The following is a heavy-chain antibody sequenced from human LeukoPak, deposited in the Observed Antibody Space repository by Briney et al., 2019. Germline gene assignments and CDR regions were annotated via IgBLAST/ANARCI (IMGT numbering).Heavy chain of an antibody. Sequence: GGSLRLSCAASGFTVSSNYMSWVRQAPGKGLEWVSVIYSGGSTYYADSVKGRFTISRDNSKNTLYLQTNSLRAEDTAVYYCARDCSSTSCFDYWGQGTLVTVSS. J-gene: IGHJ4*02. CDR2: IYSGGST. CDR1: GFTVSSNY. CDR3: ARDCSSTSCFDY. D-gene: IGHD2-2*01. V-gene: IGHV3-66*01.